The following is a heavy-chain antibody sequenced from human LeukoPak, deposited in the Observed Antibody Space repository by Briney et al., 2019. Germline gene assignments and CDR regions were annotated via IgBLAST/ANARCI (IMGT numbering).Heavy chain of an antibody. CDR3: ARGAVAGRLHWFDP. V-gene: IGHV3-74*01. J-gene: IGHJ5*02. CDR2: INSDGSST. D-gene: IGHD6-19*01. Sequence: PGGSLRLSCVVSGFDFSGFSMSWVRQAPGKGLVWVSRINSDGSSTSYADSVKGRFTISRDNAKNTLYLQMNSLRAEDTAVYYCARGAVAGRLHWFDPWGQGTLVTVSS. CDR1: GFDFSGFS.